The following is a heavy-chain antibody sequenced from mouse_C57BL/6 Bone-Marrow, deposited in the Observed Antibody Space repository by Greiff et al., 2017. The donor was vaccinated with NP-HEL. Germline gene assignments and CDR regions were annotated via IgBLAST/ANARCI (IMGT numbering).Heavy chain of an antibody. CDR1: GYTFTSYG. J-gene: IGHJ1*03. Sequence: VQLQQSGAELARPGASVKLSCKASGYTFTSYGISWVKQRTGQGLEWIGEIYPRSGNTYYNEKFKGKATLTADESSSTAYMELRSLTSEDSAVYFCARRDYYGSSYWYFDVWGTGTTVTVSS. V-gene: IGHV1-81*01. D-gene: IGHD1-1*01. CDR2: IYPRSGNT. CDR3: ARRDYYGSSYWYFDV.